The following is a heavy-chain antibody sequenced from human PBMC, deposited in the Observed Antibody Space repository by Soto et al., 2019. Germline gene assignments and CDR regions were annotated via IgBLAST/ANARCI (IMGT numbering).Heavy chain of an antibody. CDR2: IKQDGSEK. Sequence: RLSCAASGFTFSSYWISWVRQAPGKGLERVANIKQDGSEKYYVDSVKGRFTISRDNAKNSLYLQMNSLRAEDTAVYYCARGTPRLWQSEHWAQGTLVTGSS. CDR1: GFTFSSYW. V-gene: IGHV3-7*04. CDR3: ARGTPRLWQSEH. D-gene: IGHD2-21*01. J-gene: IGHJ1*01.